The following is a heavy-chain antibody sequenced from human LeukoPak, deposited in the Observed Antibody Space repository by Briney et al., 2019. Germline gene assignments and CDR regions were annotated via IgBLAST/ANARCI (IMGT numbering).Heavy chain of an antibody. CDR3: ARVAVTASSDAFDI. D-gene: IGHD2-21*02. Sequence: GGSLRLSCAASGFTFSTYWMSWVRQTPGRGLEWLSIIYPSGDTYYPDSLKGRLSISRDTSENTLYLQMKSLRVEDTAVYYCARVAVTASSDAFDIWGQGTMVAVSS. CDR1: GFTFSTYW. J-gene: IGHJ3*02. CDR2: IYPSGDT. V-gene: IGHV3-66*01.